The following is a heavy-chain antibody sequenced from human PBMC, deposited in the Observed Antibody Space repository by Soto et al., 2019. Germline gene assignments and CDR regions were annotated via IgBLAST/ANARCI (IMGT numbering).Heavy chain of an antibody. J-gene: IGHJ5*02. CDR1: GFTFSSCA. CDR3: ARDFYRGVLRFLEWQNWFDP. Sequence: GGSLRLSCAASGFTFSSCAMHWVRQAPGKGLEWVAVIWYDGSNKYYADSVKGRFTISRDNSKNTLYLQMNSLRAEDTAVYYCARDFYRGVLRFLEWQNWFDPWGQGTLVTVSS. CDR2: IWYDGSNK. D-gene: IGHD3-3*01. V-gene: IGHV3-33*08.